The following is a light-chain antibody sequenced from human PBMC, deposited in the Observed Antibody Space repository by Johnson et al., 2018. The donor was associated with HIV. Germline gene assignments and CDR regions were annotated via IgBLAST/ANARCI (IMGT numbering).Light chain of an antibody. Sequence: HSVLTQPPSVSAAPGQKVTISCSGSSSNIGNNYVSWYQQLPGTAPKLLIYDNNKRPSGIPDRFSGSKSGTSATLGITGLQTGDEADYYCGTWDTSLSVYVLGTGTKVTVL. CDR1: SSNIGNNY. CDR3: GTWDTSLSVYV. V-gene: IGLV1-51*01. J-gene: IGLJ1*01. CDR2: DNN.